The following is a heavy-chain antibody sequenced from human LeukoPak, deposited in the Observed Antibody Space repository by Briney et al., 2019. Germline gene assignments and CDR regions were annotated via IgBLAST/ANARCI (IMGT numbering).Heavy chain of an antibody. V-gene: IGHV3-53*01. CDR1: GFTVSSNY. D-gene: IGHD2-15*01. Sequence: PGGSLRLSCAASGFTVSSNYMSWVRQDPGKGLEWVSVVSSGGSTYYADSVKGRFTLSRDNSKNTLYLQMNTLRADDTAVYYCAISSGGPYYFDFWGQGTLVTVSS. CDR3: AISSGGPYYFDF. J-gene: IGHJ4*02. CDR2: VSSGGST.